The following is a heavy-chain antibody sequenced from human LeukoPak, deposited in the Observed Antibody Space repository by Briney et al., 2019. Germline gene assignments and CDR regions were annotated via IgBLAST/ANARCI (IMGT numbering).Heavy chain of an antibody. D-gene: IGHD3-16*01. Sequence: ASVKVSCKASGGTFSSYAISWVRQAPGQGLEWMGWISPHTGNANYAQKFQDRVIMTTDTSTNTAFMEVRSLRSDDTAMYYCARGDFISSRDYLSFFDYWGQGSLVTVSS. V-gene: IGHV1-18*01. CDR1: GGTFSSYA. J-gene: IGHJ4*01. CDR2: ISPHTGNA. CDR3: ARGDFISSRDYLSFFDY.